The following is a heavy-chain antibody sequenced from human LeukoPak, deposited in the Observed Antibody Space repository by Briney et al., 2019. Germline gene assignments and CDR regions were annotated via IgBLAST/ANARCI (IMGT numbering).Heavy chain of an antibody. D-gene: IGHD1-14*01. J-gene: IGHJ1*01. CDR2: ISGSGGST. Sequence: GGSLRLSCAASGFTFSSYAMSWVRQAPGKGLEWVSAISGSGGSTYYADSVKGRFTISRDNSKNTLYLQMNSLRAEDTAVYYCGGRCHHGAAFHHWGQGTMVTVSS. V-gene: IGHV3-23*01. CDR3: GGRCHHGAAFHH. CDR1: GFTFSSYA.